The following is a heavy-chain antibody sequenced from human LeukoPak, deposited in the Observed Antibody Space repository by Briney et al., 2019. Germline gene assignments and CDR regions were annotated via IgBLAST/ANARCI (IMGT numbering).Heavy chain of an antibody. CDR1: GGSFSGYY. Sequence: SEALSLTCAVYGGSFSGYYWSWIRQPPGKGLEWIGEINHSGSTNYNPSLKSRVTISVDTSKNQFSLKLSSVTAADTAVYYCARVFGTYCYDSSDPFDYWGQGTLVTVSS. CDR3: ARVFGTYCYDSSDPFDY. D-gene: IGHD3-22*01. CDR2: INHSGST. J-gene: IGHJ4*02. V-gene: IGHV4-34*01.